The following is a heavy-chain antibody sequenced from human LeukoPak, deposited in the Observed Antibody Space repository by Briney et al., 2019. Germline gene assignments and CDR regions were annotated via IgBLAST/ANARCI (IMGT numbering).Heavy chain of an antibody. Sequence: PSETLSLTCAVHGGSFSGYYWSWIRQPPGKGLEWIGEINHSGSTNYNPSLKSRVTISVDTSKNQFSLKLSSVSAADTAVYYCARVQLAYDYVWGSYRYLGYFDYWGQGTLVTVSS. J-gene: IGHJ4*02. CDR1: GGSFSGYY. V-gene: IGHV4-34*01. CDR2: INHSGST. CDR3: ARVQLAYDYVWGSYRYLGYFDY. D-gene: IGHD3-16*02.